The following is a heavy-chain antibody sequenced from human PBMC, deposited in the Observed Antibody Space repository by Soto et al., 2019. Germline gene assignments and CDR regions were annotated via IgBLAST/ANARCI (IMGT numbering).Heavy chain of an antibody. J-gene: IGHJ4*02. D-gene: IGHD2-8*02. Sequence: QVQLQQWGAGLLKPSETLSLTCAVYGGSFSGYYWTWIRQPPGTGLAWIGEINHSGSTNYNPSLKSRVTISIDTSKNQFSLKLTSVTAADTAVYYCARDKITGLFDYWGQGTLVTVPS. CDR2: INHSGST. CDR1: GGSFSGYY. V-gene: IGHV4-34*01. CDR3: ARDKITGLFDY.